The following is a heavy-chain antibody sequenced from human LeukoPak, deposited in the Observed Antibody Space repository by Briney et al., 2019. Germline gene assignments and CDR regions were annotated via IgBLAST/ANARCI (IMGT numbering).Heavy chain of an antibody. CDR3: ARERGRVIDY. D-gene: IGHD1-26*01. V-gene: IGHV3-43*01. CDR1: GFTFHDYS. Sequence: GGSLRLSCEASGFTFHDYSMPWLRQPPGKDLQWVSLITWDGVYTFYADSVKGRFTMSRDNSRESLSLQMNGLTTDDTALYYCARERGRVIDYWGQGTLVTVSS. CDR2: ITWDGVYT. J-gene: IGHJ4*02.